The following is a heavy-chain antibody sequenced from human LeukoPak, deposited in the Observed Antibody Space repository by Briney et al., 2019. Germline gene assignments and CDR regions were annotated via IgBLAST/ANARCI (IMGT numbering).Heavy chain of an antibody. D-gene: IGHD3-22*01. CDR2: IIPIFGTA. V-gene: IGHV1-69*13. CDR1: GGTFSSYA. J-gene: IGHJ6*02. Sequence: ASVKVSCKASGGTFSSYAISWVRQAPGQGLEWMGGIIPIFGTANYAQKFQGRVTITADESTSTAYMELSSLRSEDTAVYYCASDRIPMTYYGMDVWGQGTTVTVSS. CDR3: ASDRIPMTYYGMDV.